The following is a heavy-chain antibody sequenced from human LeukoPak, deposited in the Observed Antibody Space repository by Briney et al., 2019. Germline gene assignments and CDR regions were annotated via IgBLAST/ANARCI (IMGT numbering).Heavy chain of an antibody. CDR2: INHSGST. V-gene: IGHV4-34*01. Sequence: SETLSLTCVVYGGSFSGYYWRWIRQPPGKGLEWMGEINHSGSTNYNPSLKSRVNISVDPAKNHFSLKLSSVTAADSAMYYCARGGGSGSYYKRRPHYYYGMDVWGQGTTVSVSS. D-gene: IGHD3-10*01. CDR3: ARGGGSGSYYKRRPHYYYGMDV. J-gene: IGHJ6*02. CDR1: GGSFSGYY.